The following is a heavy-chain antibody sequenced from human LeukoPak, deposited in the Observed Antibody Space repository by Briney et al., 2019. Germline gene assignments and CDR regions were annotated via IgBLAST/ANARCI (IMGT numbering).Heavy chain of an antibody. V-gene: IGHV4-59*08. CDR3: ARQVRNTDFWSGYYTALLYGMDV. CDR1: GGSISSYY. J-gene: IGHJ6*02. Sequence: SETLSLTCTVSGGSISSYYWSWIRQPPGKGLEWNGYIYYSGSTNYNPSLKSRVTISVDTSKNQFSLKLSSVTAADTAVYYCARQVRNTDFWSGYYTALLYGMDVWGQGTTVTVSS. D-gene: IGHD3-3*01. CDR2: IYYSGST.